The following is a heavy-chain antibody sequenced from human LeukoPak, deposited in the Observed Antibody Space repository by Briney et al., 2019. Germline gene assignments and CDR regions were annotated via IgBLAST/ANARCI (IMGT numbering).Heavy chain of an antibody. CDR2: ISYSGSS. CDR3: QYYFDSSGYFS. J-gene: IGHJ5*02. CDR1: GGSISSYY. D-gene: IGHD3-22*01. V-gene: IGHV4-39*01. Sequence: SETLSLTCTVSGGSISSYYWGWIRQPPGKGLEWIGSISYSGSSNYNPSLRSRVTMSVDTSKNQFSLKLSSVTAADTAVYYCQYYFDSSGYFSWGQGTLVTVSS.